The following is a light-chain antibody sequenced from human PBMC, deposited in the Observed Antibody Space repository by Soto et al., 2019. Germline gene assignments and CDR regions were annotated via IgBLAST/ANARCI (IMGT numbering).Light chain of an antibody. CDR2: DAS. V-gene: IGKV3-15*01. CDR3: QQYDNWPQT. CDR1: QSVRSN. J-gene: IGKJ1*01. Sequence: EKVVTQSPSTLSVSPGERATLSCRASQSVRSNLAWYQQKPGQPPRLLIYDASTRATGIPSRFSGSGSGTEFTLTISSLKSEDFAVYYCQQYDNWPQTFGQGTKVDIK.